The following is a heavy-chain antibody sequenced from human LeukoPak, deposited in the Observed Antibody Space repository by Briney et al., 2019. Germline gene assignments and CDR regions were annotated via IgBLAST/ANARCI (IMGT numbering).Heavy chain of an antibody. CDR1: GGSISSGDYY. Sequence: PSQTLSLTCTVSGGSISSGDYYWSWIRQPPGKGLEWIGYIYYSGSTYYNPSLKSRVTISVDTSKNQFSLKLSSVTAADTAVYYCARGFEMITFGGVIVEWAFDIWGQGTMVTVSS. D-gene: IGHD3-16*02. J-gene: IGHJ3*02. CDR2: IYYSGST. CDR3: ARGFEMITFGGVIVEWAFDI. V-gene: IGHV4-30-4*01.